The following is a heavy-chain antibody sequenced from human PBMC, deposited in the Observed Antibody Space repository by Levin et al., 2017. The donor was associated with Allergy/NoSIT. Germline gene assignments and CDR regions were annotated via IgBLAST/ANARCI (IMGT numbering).Heavy chain of an antibody. Sequence: PGGSLRLSCVASGFTFSSYWMSWVRQAPGKGLECVANIKQDGSEKYYVDSVKGRFTISRDNAKNSLYLQMNSLRAEDTAVYYCVRLRGGYDFDYWGQGTLVTVSS. J-gene: IGHJ4*02. CDR3: VRLRGGYDFDY. V-gene: IGHV3-7*01. D-gene: IGHD5-12*01. CDR2: IKQDGSEK. CDR1: GFTFSSYW.